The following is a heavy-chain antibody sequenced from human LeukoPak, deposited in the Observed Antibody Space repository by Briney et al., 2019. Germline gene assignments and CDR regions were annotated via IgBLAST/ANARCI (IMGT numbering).Heavy chain of an antibody. D-gene: IGHD6-19*01. V-gene: IGHV3-13*01. CDR3: ASGQWLAYYYYGMDV. CDR2: IGTAGDT. CDR1: GFTFSSYD. J-gene: IGHJ6*02. Sequence: GGSLRLSCAASGFTFSSYDMHWVRQATGKGLEWVSAIGTAGDTYYPGSVKGRFTISRENAKNSLYLQMNSLRAGDTAVYYCASGQWLAYYYYGMDVWGQGTTVTASS.